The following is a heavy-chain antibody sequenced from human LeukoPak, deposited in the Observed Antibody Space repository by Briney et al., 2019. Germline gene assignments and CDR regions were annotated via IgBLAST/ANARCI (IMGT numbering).Heavy chain of an antibody. CDR1: GFTFSSYW. J-gene: IGHJ4*02. D-gene: IGHD3-3*01. V-gene: IGHV3-7*01. CDR2: IKQDGSEK. CDR3: ARGRFLEWLLEYYFDN. Sequence: GGSLRLSCAASGFTFSSYWMSWVRQAPGKGLEWVANIKQDGSEKYYVDSVKGRFTISRDNAKNSLYLQMNSLRAEDTAVYYCARGRFLEWLLEYYFDNWGQGTLVTVSS.